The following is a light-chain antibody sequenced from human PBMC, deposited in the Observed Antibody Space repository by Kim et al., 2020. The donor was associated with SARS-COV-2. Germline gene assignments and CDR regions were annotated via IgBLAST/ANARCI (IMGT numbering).Light chain of an antibody. Sequence: KVTISGSGSSSNIGNNYVSWYQQLPGTAPKLLIYDNNKRPSGIPDRFSGSKSGTSATLGITGLQTGDEADYYCGTWDSSLSAWVFGGGTQLTVL. CDR1: SSNIGNNY. V-gene: IGLV1-51*01. J-gene: IGLJ3*02. CDR3: GTWDSSLSAWV. CDR2: DNN.